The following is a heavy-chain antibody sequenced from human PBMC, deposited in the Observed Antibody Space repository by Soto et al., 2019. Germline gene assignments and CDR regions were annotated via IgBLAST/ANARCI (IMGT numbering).Heavy chain of an antibody. CDR3: AKNPWLPAAPPSTFDY. Sequence: GGSLRLSCAASGFTFSNYAMSWVRQAPGKGLEWVSAISGSGGSKYYADSVKGRFTISRDNSKNTLYLQMNSLRAEDTAVYYCAKNPWLPAAPPSTFDYWGQGTLVTVSS. CDR1: GFTFSNYA. CDR2: ISGSGGSK. D-gene: IGHD2-2*01. J-gene: IGHJ4*02. V-gene: IGHV3-23*01.